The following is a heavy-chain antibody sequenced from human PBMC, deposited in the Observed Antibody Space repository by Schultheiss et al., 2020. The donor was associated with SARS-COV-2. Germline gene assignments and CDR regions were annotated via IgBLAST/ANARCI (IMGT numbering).Heavy chain of an antibody. CDR2: FNHSGSA. V-gene: IGHV4-34*01. CDR1: GGSFSGYY. J-gene: IGHJ1*01. Sequence: SETLSLTCAVYGGSFSGYYWSWIRQPPGKGLEWIGEFNHSGSANHNPSLKSRVTISVDTSRNQFSLKVNSATAADTAVYYCARSGRYFQHWAQGTLVTVSS. D-gene: IGHD1-1*01. CDR3: ARSGRYFQH.